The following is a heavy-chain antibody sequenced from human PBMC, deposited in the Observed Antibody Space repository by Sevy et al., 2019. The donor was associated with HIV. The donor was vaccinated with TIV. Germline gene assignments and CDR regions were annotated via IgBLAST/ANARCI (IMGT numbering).Heavy chain of an antibody. CDR1: GYRFRNYG. J-gene: IGHJ6*02. CDR3: ATKDFVSDRHFYSGMDV. D-gene: IGHD3-3*01. Sequence: ASVKVSCKASGYRFRNYGISWVRQAPGQGLEWMGWISAYYGDTDYAQNFQGRLTMTTDTSTSTAYMELRSLRSDDTAVYFCATKDFVSDRHFYSGMDVWCQGTTVTVSS. CDR2: ISAYYGDT. V-gene: IGHV1-18*01.